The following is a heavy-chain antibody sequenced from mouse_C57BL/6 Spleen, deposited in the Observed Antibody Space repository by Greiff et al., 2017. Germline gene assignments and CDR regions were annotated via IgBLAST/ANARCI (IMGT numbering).Heavy chain of an antibody. Sequence: QVQLQQPGAELVMPGASVKLSCKASGYTFTSYWMHWVKQRPGQGLEWIGEIDPSDSYTNYNQKFKGKSTLTVDKSSSTAYMQLSSLTSEDSAVYYCATYGRSYNFDNGGQGTTLTVSS. J-gene: IGHJ2*01. CDR1: GYTFTSYW. CDR2: IDPSDSYT. D-gene: IGHD1-1*01. V-gene: IGHV1-69*01. CDR3: ATYGRSYNFDN.